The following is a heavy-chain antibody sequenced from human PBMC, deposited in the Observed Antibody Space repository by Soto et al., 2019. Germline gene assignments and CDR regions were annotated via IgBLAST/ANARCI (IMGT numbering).Heavy chain of an antibody. CDR2: IIPIFGTA. CDR3: ARGCQGYNCD. V-gene: IGHV1-69*13. Sequence: GASVKVSCKASGGTFSSYAISWVRQAPGQGLEWMGGIIPIFGTASYAQKFQGRVTITADESTSTAYMELSSLRSEDTAVYYCARGCQGYNCDWGQGTLVTVSS. J-gene: IGHJ4*02. D-gene: IGHD5-12*01. CDR1: GGTFSSYA.